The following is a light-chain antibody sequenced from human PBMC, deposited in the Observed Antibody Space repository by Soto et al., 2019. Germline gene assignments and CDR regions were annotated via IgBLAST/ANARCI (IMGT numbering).Light chain of an antibody. CDR3: LLLYSDSRV. V-gene: IGLV7-46*01. CDR2: DTS. CDR1: TGAVTSGHY. Sequence: QTVVTQEPSLTVSPGGTVTLTCGSSTGAVTSGHYPYWVQQKPGQVPRTLIYDTSNKHSWTPARFSGSLLGGKAALTLSGAQPEDEADYYCLLLYSDSRVFGGGTKLTVL. J-gene: IGLJ2*01.